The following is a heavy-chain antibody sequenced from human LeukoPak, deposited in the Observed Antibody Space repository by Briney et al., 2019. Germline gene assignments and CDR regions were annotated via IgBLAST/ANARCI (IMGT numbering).Heavy chain of an antibody. CDR2: IRYDGSNK. Sequence: PGGSLRLSCAASGFTFSSYGMHWVRQAPGKGLEWVAFIRYDGSNKYYADSVKGRFTISRDNSKNTLYLQMNSLRAEDTAVYYCANIAAAGGGGQDYWGQGTLVTVSS. D-gene: IGHD6-13*01. V-gene: IGHV3-30*02. CDR3: ANIAAAGGGGQDY. CDR1: GFTFSSYG. J-gene: IGHJ4*02.